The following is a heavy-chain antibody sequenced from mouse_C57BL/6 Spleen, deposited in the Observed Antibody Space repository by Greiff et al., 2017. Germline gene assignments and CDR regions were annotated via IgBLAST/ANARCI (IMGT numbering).Heavy chain of an antibody. J-gene: IGHJ4*01. V-gene: IGHV7-3*01. CDR1: GFTFTDYY. Sequence: EVHLVESGGGLVQPGGSLSLSCAASGFTFTDYYMSWVRQPPGKALEWLGFIRNKANGYTTEYSASVKGRFTISRDNSQSILYLQMNALRAEDGATYYGGRGRGYGYAMDYWGQGTSVTVSS. D-gene: IGHD2-2*01. CDR2: IRNKANGYTT. CDR3: GRGRGYGYAMDY.